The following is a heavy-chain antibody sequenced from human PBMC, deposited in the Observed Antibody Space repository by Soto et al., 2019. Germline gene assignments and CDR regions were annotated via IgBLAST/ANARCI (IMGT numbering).Heavy chain of an antibody. D-gene: IGHD2-21*01. CDR3: ARASSKFVDPYCPDY. Sequence: PGESLKISCKGSGYSFTTYWVAWVRQMPGKGLEWMGIIYPGDSDTRYSPSFQGQVTISADRSISTAYLQWSSLKASDTAMYYCARASSKFVDPYCPDYWGQGTQVTVSS. V-gene: IGHV5-51*01. CDR1: GYSFTTYW. J-gene: IGHJ4*02. CDR2: IYPGDSDT.